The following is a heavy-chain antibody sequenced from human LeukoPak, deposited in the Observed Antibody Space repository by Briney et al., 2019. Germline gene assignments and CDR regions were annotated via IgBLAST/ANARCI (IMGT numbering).Heavy chain of an antibody. J-gene: IGHJ3*02. Sequence: GGSLRLSCAASGFTFSSYSMNWVRQAPGKGLEWVSSISSSSSYIYYADSVKGRFTISRDNAKNSLYLQMNSLRAEDTAVYYCARFSTYSVYDSSRGPPERPNAFDIWGQGTMVTVSS. CDR3: ARFSTYSVYDSSRGPPERPNAFDI. D-gene: IGHD3-22*01. CDR1: GFTFSSYS. CDR2: ISSSSSYI. V-gene: IGHV3-21*01.